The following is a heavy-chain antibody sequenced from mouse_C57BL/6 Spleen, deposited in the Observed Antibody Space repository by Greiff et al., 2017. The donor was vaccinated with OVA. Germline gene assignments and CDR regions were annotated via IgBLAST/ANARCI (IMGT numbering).Heavy chain of an antibody. CDR1: GYAFSSYW. CDR2: IYPGDGDT. J-gene: IGHJ2*01. D-gene: IGHD2-4*01. CDR3: ARGGRYDYGLYYFDY. Sequence: VQLQQSGAELVKPGASVKISCKASGYAFSSYWMNWVKQRPGKGLEWIGQIYPGDGDTSYNGRFKGKATRAADKSSSTASMQLSSLTSEDSAVYFGARGGRYDYGLYYFDYWGQGATLTVSS. V-gene: IGHV1-80*01.